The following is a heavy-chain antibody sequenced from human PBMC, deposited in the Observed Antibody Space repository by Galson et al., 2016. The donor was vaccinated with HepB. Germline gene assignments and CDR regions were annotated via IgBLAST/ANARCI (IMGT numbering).Heavy chain of an antibody. D-gene: IGHD3-3*01. CDR3: ARHWRFGGGGSNYYYTLDV. CDR1: GYSFTSYW. V-gene: IGHV5-10-1*01. Sequence: QSGAEVKKPGESLRISCEGFGYSFTSYWIAWVRQMPGKGLEWMGTVDPSDSNTKYSPSFQGHVIISADKSINTAYLQWSSLKASDTAMYYCARHWRFGGGGSNYYYTLDVWGQGTTVTVSS. CDR2: VDPSDSNT. J-gene: IGHJ6*02.